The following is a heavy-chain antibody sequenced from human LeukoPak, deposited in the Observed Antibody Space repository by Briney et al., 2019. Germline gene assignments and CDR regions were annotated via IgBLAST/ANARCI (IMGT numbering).Heavy chain of an antibody. CDR2: INPNSGGT. CDR3: ARIKHDYATPNWFDP. V-gene: IGHV1-2*02. Sequence: ASVKVSCKASGYTFTGYYMHWVRQAPGQGLEWMGWINPNSGGTNYAQKFQGRVTMTRDTSISTAYMELSRLRSDDTAVYYCARIKHDYATPNWFDPWGQGTLVTVSS. J-gene: IGHJ5*02. D-gene: IGHD4-17*01. CDR1: GYTFTGYY.